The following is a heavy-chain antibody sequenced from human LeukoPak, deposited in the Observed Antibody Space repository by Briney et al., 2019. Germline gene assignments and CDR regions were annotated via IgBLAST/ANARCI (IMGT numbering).Heavy chain of an antibody. CDR3: AKPYYYDSSGYSDYYYGMDV. CDR2: ISGSGGST. V-gene: IGHV3-23*01. Sequence: GGSLRLSCAASGLTFSSYAMSWVRQAPGKGLEWVSAISGSGGSTYYADSVKGRFTISRDNSKNTLYLQMNSLRAEDTAVYYCAKPYYYDSSGYSDYYYGMDVWGQGTTVTVSS. J-gene: IGHJ6*02. CDR1: GLTFSSYA. D-gene: IGHD3-22*01.